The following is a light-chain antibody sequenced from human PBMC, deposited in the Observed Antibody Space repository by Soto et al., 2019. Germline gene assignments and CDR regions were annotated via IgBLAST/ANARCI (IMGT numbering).Light chain of an antibody. CDR1: QSISNQ. CDR3: QQIYSSPPT. J-gene: IGKJ1*01. Sequence: DLQMTQSPSTLSASVGDRVTITCRASQSISNQLDWYQQKPGKAPKLLIFAASSLQSGVPSRFSGSRSGPDFTLTISSLQPEDFATYYCQQIYSSPPTFGQGTKVDIK. CDR2: AAS. V-gene: IGKV1-39*01.